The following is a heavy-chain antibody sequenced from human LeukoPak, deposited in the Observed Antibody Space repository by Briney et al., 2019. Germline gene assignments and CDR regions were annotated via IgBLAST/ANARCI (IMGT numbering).Heavy chain of an antibody. CDR2: IYPGDSDT. D-gene: IGHD3-9*01. CDR3: GRGPATGYKYFGN. V-gene: IGHV5-51*01. J-gene: IGHJ4*02. CDR1: GFSFTSHR. Sequence: GESLKFSCKGSGFSFTSHRSGWVRQMPGRGLEWMGIIYPGDSDTRYSPSFQQHVPISPDKSISTPHQQRSSLKASDTAMYYCGRGPATGYKYFGNWGQGTLVTVSS.